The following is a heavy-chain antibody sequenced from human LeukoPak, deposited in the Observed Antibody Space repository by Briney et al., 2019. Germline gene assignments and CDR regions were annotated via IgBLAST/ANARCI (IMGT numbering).Heavy chain of an antibody. CDR1: GFTFSSYG. J-gene: IGHJ4*02. CDR2: IRYDGSHK. Sequence: GGSLRLSCAASGFTFSSYGMHWVRQAPGKGLEWVAFIRYDGSHKYYADSVKGRFTISRDNSKNTLYLQMNSLRAEDTAVYYCAKDVITGTTWFDYWGQGTLVTVSS. V-gene: IGHV3-30*02. D-gene: IGHD1-7*01. CDR3: AKDVITGTTWFDY.